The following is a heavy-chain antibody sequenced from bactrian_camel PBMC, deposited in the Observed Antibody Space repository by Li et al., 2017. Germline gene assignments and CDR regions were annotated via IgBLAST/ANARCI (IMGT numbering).Heavy chain of an antibody. D-gene: IGHD2*01. CDR3: AADRRRHGPPSLRPGDYSV. J-gene: IGHJ4*01. CDR2: LASDGSS. V-gene: IGHV3S53*01. CDR1: EYPYSGST. Sequence: HVQLVESGGGSVQAGGFLRLSCAVSEYPYSGSTRIVGWFRQASGTEREGVASLASDGSSIYANSLKGRFSISKDNARNWLDLQMDSLEPGDTARYYCAADRRRHGPPSLRPGDYSVWGQGTQVTVS.